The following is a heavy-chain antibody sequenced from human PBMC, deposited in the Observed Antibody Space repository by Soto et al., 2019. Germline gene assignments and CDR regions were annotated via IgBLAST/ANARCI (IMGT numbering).Heavy chain of an antibody. CDR3: AKVNWNDWSIGY. V-gene: IGHV3-23*01. D-gene: IGHD1-1*01. CDR1: GFTFSSYA. CDR2: ISGSGGST. Sequence: EVQLLESGGGLVQPGGSLRLSCAASGFTFSSYAMSWVRQAPGKGLEWVSAISGSGGSTYYADSVKGRFTISRDNSKHTLYLQMNSLRAEDTAVYYCAKVNWNDWSIGYWGQGTLVTVSS. J-gene: IGHJ4*02.